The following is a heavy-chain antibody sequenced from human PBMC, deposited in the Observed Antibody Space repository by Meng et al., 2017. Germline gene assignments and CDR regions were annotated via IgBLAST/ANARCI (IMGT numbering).Heavy chain of an antibody. V-gene: IGHV3-13*03. CDR3: ASKVGATTFDY. J-gene: IGHJ4*02. Sequence: GGSLRLSCAACGFTFSSYDMHWVRQATGKGLEWVSAIGTAGDTYYPGSVKGQFTISRENAKKSLYLQMNSLRAGDTAVYYCASKVGATTFDYWGQGTLVTVSS. CDR2: IGTAGDT. D-gene: IGHD1-26*01. CDR1: GFTFSSYD.